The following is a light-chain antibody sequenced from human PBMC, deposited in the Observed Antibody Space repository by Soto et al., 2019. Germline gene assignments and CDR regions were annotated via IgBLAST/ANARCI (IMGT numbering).Light chain of an antibody. CDR1: SSDIGGYNY. CDR3: SSYTSSSTLYV. CDR2: EVS. Sequence: QSALTQPASVSGSPRQSITISCAGTSSDIGGYNYVSWYQQHPGKAPKVMIYEVSNRPSGVSNRFSGSKSGNTASLTISGLQAEDEADYYCSSYTSSSTLYVFGSGTKVTVL. J-gene: IGLJ1*01. V-gene: IGLV2-14*01.